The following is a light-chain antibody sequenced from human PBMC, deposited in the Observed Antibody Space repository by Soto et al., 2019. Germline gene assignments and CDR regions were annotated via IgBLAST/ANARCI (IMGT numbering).Light chain of an antibody. CDR1: SSDVGGYKF. Sequence: QSVLTQPASVSASPGQSITISCTGTSSDVGGYKFVSWYQHHPGKAPKLMIYEVSNRPSGASNRFSGSKSGNTASLTISGLQTEDEADYYCYSYRGSNAWVFGGGTKLTVL. J-gene: IGLJ3*02. CDR3: YSYRGSNAWV. V-gene: IGLV2-14*01. CDR2: EVS.